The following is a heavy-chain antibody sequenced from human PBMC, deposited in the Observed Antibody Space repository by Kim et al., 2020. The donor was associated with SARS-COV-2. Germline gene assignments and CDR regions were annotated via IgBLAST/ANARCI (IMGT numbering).Heavy chain of an antibody. CDR1: GGSISSSSYY. CDR3: ARHPNPITIFGVTEPYYFDY. D-gene: IGHD3-3*01. V-gene: IGHV4-39*01. CDR2: IYYSGST. J-gene: IGHJ4*02. Sequence: SETLSPTCTVSGGSISSSSYYWGWIRQPPGKGLEWIGSIYYSGSTYYNPSLKSRVTISVDTSKNQFSLKLSSVTAADTAVYYCARHPNPITIFGVTEPYYFDYWGQGTLVTVSS.